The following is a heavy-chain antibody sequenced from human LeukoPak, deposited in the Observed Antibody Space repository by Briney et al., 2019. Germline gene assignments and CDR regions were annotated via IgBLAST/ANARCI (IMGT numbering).Heavy chain of an antibody. CDR1: GFTFNAYT. Sequence: GGSLRLSCGASGFTFNAYTMHWVRQVPGKGLEWVSSMSSSRDYVFYADSVKGRFTIFRDNANQSLDLEMSSLRGEDTAIYYCARGLVGAAFDYWGRGTLVTDSS. CDR3: ARGLVGAAFDY. CDR2: MSSSRDYV. V-gene: IGHV3-21*01. J-gene: IGHJ4*02. D-gene: IGHD1-26*01.